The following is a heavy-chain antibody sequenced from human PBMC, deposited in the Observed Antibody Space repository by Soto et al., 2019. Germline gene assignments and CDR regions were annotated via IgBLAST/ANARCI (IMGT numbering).Heavy chain of an antibody. D-gene: IGHD2-2*01. CDR1: GGTFSSYA. CDR2: IIPIFGTA. Sequence: QVQLVQSGAEVKKPGSSVKVSCKASGGTFSSYAISWVRQAPGQGLEWMGGIIPIFGTADYAQKFQGRVTITADESTSTAYMELSSLRSEDTAVYYCARYVVVPAAKSLYYYYYGMDVWGQGTTVTVSS. CDR3: ARYVVVPAAKSLYYYYYGMDV. J-gene: IGHJ6*02. V-gene: IGHV1-69*01.